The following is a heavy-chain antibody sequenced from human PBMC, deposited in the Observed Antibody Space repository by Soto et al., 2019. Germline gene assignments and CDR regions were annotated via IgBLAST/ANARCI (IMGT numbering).Heavy chain of an antibody. CDR1: GGSISSYY. D-gene: IGHD3-10*01. V-gene: IGHV4-59*01. CDR3: ARGPSKGYYGSGRDNGMDV. Sequence: SETLSLTCTVSGGSISSYYWSWIRQPPGKGLEWIGYIYYNGSTNYNPSLKSRVTISVDTSKNQFSLKLSSVTAADTAVYYCARGPSKGYYGSGRDNGMDVWGQGTTVTVSS. J-gene: IGHJ6*02. CDR2: IYYNGST.